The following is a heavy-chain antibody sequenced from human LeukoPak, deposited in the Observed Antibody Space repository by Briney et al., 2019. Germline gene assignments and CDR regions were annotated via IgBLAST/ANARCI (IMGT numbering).Heavy chain of an antibody. CDR1: GGSISSTSYY. Sequence: SETLSLTCIVSGGSISSTSYYWGWIRQPPGKGLEWIGSIYYSGSTYYNPSLKSRVTISVDTSKNQFSLKLSSVTAAETAVYYCARSTGGSGSGSLFFFDNWGQGTLVTVSS. J-gene: IGHJ4*02. CDR3: ARSTGGSGSGSLFFFDN. V-gene: IGHV4-39*07. CDR2: IYYSGST. D-gene: IGHD3-10*01.